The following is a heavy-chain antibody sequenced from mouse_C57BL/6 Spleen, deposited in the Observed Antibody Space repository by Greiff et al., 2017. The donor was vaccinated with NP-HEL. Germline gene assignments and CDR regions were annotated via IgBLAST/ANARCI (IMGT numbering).Heavy chain of an antibody. J-gene: IGHJ2*01. V-gene: IGHV14-2*01. CDR1: GFNINDYY. CDR3: AVDDGYYFDY. CDR2: IDPEDGET. D-gene: IGHD2-3*01. Sequence: VTLKESGAELVKPGASVKLSCIASGFNINDYYMHWVKQRTEQGLEWIGRIDPEDGETKYAAKFQGKATITADTSSNTAYLQLSSLTSEDTAVYYCAVDDGYYFDYWGQGTTLTVSS.